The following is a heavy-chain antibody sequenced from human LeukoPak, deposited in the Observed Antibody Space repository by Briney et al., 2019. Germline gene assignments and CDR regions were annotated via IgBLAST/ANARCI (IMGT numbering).Heavy chain of an antibody. J-gene: IGHJ6*02. CDR1: GFTFSSYG. Sequence: GGSLRLSCAASGFTFSSYGMHWVRQAPGKGLEWVAVISYDGSKKYYVDSVKGRFTISRDNSKNTLYLQMNSLRGEDTAVYYCAKNTYYYDSSGLYGMDVWGQGTTVTVSS. CDR3: AKNTYYYDSSGLYGMDV. V-gene: IGHV3-30*18. D-gene: IGHD3-22*01. CDR2: ISYDGSKK.